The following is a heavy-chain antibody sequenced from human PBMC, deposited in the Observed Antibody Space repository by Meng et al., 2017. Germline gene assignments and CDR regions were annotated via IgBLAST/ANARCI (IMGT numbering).Heavy chain of an antibody. CDR2: ISSSGSTI. CDR3: ATEWIRASGYFDL. Sequence: QEQLVECGGGLVKPGGSLILSCAASGFTFSDYYRSWIRQAPGKGLEWVSYISSSGSTIYYADSVKGRFTISRDNAKNSLYLQMNSLRAEDTAVYYCATEWIRASGYFDLWGRGTLVTVSS. CDR1: GFTFSDYY. J-gene: IGHJ2*01. D-gene: IGHD5-18*01. V-gene: IGHV3-11*01.